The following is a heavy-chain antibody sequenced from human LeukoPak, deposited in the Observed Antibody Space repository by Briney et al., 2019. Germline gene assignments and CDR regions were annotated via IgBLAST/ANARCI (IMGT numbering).Heavy chain of an antibody. CDR2: INPNSGGS. CDR1: GYTFTAYY. CDR3: ARDCSTSTCYGRH. J-gene: IGHJ4*02. V-gene: IGHV1-2*02. D-gene: IGHD2-2*01. Sequence: ASVKVSCKASGYTFTAYYLHWVRQAPGQGLEWMGWINPNSGGSNCAQKFQGRVTMTRETSISTAYMELRSLRSDDTAVYYCARDCSTSTCYGRHWGQGTLVIVSS.